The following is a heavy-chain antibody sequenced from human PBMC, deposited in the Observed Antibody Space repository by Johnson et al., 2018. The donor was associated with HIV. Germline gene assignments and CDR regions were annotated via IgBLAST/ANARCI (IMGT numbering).Heavy chain of an antibody. V-gene: IGHV3-30-3*01. CDR1: GFTFSSSA. J-gene: IGHJ3*02. Sequence: QVQLVESGGGVVQPGRSLRLSCAASGFTFSSSAMYWVRQAPGKGLEWVAVISYDGRNKYYADSVKGRFTISRDNSKNTLYLQMNSLRAEDTAVYYCARDSKARFPTITMIDAFDIWGQGTMVTVSS. CDR2: ISYDGRNK. D-gene: IGHD3-22*01. CDR3: ARDSKARFPTITMIDAFDI.